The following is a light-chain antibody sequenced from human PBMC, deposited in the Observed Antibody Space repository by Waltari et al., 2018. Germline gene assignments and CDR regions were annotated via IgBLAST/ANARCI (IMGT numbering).Light chain of an antibody. CDR1: NSDIGSYRY. Sequence: QSVLTQPASVSGSPGQPITISCTGTNSDIGSYRYVSWYQQYPGQAPKLIIYDLTERPSGVSTRFSGSKSGNTASLTISGLQADDEADYFCSSYTGRGTVIFGRGTMVTVL. CDR2: DLT. CDR3: SSYTGRGTVI. V-gene: IGLV2-14*01. J-gene: IGLJ2*01.